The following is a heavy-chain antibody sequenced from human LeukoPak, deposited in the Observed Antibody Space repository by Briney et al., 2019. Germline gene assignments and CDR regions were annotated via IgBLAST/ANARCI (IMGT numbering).Heavy chain of an antibody. CDR1: GGSISSHY. CDR2: IYYSGST. J-gene: IGHJ4*02. Sequence: SETLSLTCTVSGGSISSHYWSWIRQPPGKGLEWIGYIYYSGSTNYNPSLKSRVTISVDTSKNQFSLKLSSVTAADTAVYYCARDFPSPVSYWGQGTLVTVSS. V-gene: IGHV4-59*11. CDR3: ARDFPSPVSY.